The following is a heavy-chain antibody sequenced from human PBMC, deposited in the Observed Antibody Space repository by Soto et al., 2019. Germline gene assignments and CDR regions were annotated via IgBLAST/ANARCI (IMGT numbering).Heavy chain of an antibody. CDR1: GDTVAGSNW. Sequence: PDTLSLTCGVSGDTVAGSNWWSWVRQSPGGGLEWIGNVYHTGDTNFNPSLQSRVTISVDKSNNQFSLRLNSLTAADTAVYFCAREIVTAGGNNYFDPWGPGTLVTVSS. CDR2: VYHTGDT. J-gene: IGHJ5*02. CDR3: AREIVTAGGNNYFDP. V-gene: IGHV4-4*01. D-gene: IGHD2-21*02.